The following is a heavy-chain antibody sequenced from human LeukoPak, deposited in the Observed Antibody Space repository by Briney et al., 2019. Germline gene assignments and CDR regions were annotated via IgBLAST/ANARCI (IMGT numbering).Heavy chain of an antibody. D-gene: IGHD1-26*01. V-gene: IGHV3-23*01. CDR2: ISGSGGST. CDR1: GFTFSSYA. Sequence: PGRSLRLSCAASGFTFSSYAMHWVRQAPGKGLEWVSSISGSGGSTYYADSVKGRFTISRDNSKNTLYLQMNSLRAEDTGVYYCAKDVTGGGGSYMDVWGKGTTVTVSS. J-gene: IGHJ6*03. CDR3: AKDVTGGGGSYMDV.